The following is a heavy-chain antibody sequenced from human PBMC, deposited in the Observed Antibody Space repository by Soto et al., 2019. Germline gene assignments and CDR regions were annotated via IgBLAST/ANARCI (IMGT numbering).Heavy chain of an antibody. J-gene: IGHJ4*02. V-gene: IGHV4-31*03. D-gene: IGHD2-15*01. CDR1: GSSISSAGYY. CDR3: ARAYCKGNSCYLTPPYFDS. Sequence: TLSLTSTVSGSSISSAGYYLSWIRQHPGKCLEWIGDIYYSGSTYYNPSLKSRVPISVDTSKNRCCLKLSSVTAADTAVYYCARAYCKGNSCYLTPPYFDSWGVGTLVTVSS. CDR2: IYYSGST.